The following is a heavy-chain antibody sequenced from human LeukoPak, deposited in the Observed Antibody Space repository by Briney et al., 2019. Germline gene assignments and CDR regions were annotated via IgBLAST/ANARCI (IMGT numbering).Heavy chain of an antibody. CDR3: ARGQVPAARGYNWFDP. Sequence: SETLSLTCAVYGWSFNDYYWNWIRQPPGKGLEWIGEINARGDTNYNPSLKSRVTIFVDTSKKQFSLRLTSMIGADTALYYCARGQVPAARGYNWFDPWGQGTLVTVSS. CDR2: INARGDT. CDR1: GWSFNDYY. J-gene: IGHJ5*02. D-gene: IGHD2-2*01. V-gene: IGHV4-34*01.